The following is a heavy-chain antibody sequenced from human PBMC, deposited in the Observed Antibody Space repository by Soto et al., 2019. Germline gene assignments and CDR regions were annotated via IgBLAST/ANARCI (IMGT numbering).Heavy chain of an antibody. CDR2: IYYSAST. V-gene: IGHV4-59*08. J-gene: IGHJ4*02. CDR3: ARHLPYCGGDCYSIDY. Sequence: NPSGTLSLTCTVPGGSISSYYWSWIRQPPGKGLEWIGYIYYSASTNYSPSLKSRVTISVDTSKNQFSLNLSSVTAADTAVYYCARHLPYCGGDCYSIDYWGQGTLVNVSS. D-gene: IGHD2-21*02. CDR1: GGSISSYY.